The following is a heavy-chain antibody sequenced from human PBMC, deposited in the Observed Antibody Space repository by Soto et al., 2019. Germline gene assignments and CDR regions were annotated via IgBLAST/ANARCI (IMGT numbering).Heavy chain of an antibody. J-gene: IGHJ5*02. CDR1: GGTFSSYA. V-gene: IGHV1-69*01. Sequence: QVQLVQSGAEVKKPGSSVKVSCKASGGTFSSYAISWVRQAPGQGLEWMGGIIPIFGTANYAQKFQCRVTITADESTSTAYRELGSLRAEDTAVYYCARSRGKREPYSSPCLSWFDPWGQGTLVTVSS. CDR3: ARSRGKREPYSSPCLSWFDP. D-gene: IGHD6-6*01. CDR2: IIPIFGTA.